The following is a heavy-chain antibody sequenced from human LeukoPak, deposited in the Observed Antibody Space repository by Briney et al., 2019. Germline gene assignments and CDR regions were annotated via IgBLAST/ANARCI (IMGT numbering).Heavy chain of an antibody. D-gene: IGHD3-3*01. J-gene: IGHJ4*02. CDR1: GGTFSSYA. CDR3: ARDLRYDTFDY. V-gene: IGHV1-69*05. CDR2: IIPIFGTA. Sequence: SVKVSCKASGGTFSSYAISWVRQAPGQGLEWMGGIIPIFGTANYAQKFQGRVTMTRDMSTSTVYMELSSLRSEDTAVYYCARDLRYDTFDYWGQGTLVTVSS.